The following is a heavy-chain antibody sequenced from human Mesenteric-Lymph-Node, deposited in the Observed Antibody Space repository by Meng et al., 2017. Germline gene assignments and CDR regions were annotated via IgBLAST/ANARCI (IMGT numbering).Heavy chain of an antibody. CDR3: AKDLYYYGSGSYPRGHFDY. J-gene: IGHJ4*02. Sequence: GESLKISCAASGFTFSSYAMSWVRQAPGKGLEWVSAISGSGGSTYYADSVKGRFTISRDNSKNTLYLQMNSLRAEDTAVYYCAKDLYYYGSGSYPRGHFDYWGQGTLVTVSS. D-gene: IGHD3-10*01. CDR1: GFTFSSYA. CDR2: ISGSGGST. V-gene: IGHV3-23*01.